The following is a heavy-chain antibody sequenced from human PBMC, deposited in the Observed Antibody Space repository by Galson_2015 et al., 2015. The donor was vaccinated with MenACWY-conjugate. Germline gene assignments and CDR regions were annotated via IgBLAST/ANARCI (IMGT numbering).Heavy chain of an antibody. J-gene: IGHJ4*02. V-gene: IGHV4-34*01. CDR2: INHSGST. CDR3: ARRRSGVYTAFDY. Sequence: LSLTCAVYGGSFSGYYWSWIRQPPGKGLEWIGEINHSGSTNYNPSLKRRVTISVDTPKNQFSLKLSSVTAADTAIYYCARRRSGVYTAFDYWGPGTLVTVSS. CDR1: GGSFSGYY. D-gene: IGHD5/OR15-5a*01.